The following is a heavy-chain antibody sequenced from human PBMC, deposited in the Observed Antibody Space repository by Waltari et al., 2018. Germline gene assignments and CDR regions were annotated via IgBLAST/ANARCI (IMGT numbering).Heavy chain of an antibody. V-gene: IGHV3-48*01. CDR1: GFTFSSYS. Sequence: EVQLVESGGGLVQPGGSLRLSCAASGFTFSSYSMNWVRTTPGKGLEWVSYISSSSSTIYYADSVKGRFTISRDNAKNSLYLQMNSLRAEDTAVYYCARDPYYYGSGSYVDYWGQGTLVTVSS. CDR2: ISSSSSTI. J-gene: IGHJ4*02. CDR3: ARDPYYYGSGSYVDY. D-gene: IGHD3-10*01.